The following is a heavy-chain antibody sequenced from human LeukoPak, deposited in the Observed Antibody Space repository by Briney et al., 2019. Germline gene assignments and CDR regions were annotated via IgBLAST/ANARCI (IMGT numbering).Heavy chain of an antibody. V-gene: IGHV3-23*01. CDR2: ISGSGGST. J-gene: IGHJ4*02. D-gene: IGHD3-22*01. CDR3: AKAGYYDSSGYYYLDY. Sequence: PGGSLRLSCAASGFTFSSYGMSWVRQAPGKGLEWVSAISGSGGSTYYADSVKGRFTISRDNSKNTLYLQMNSLGAEDTAVYYCAKAGYYDSSGYYYLDYWGQGTLVTVSS. CDR1: GFTFSSYG.